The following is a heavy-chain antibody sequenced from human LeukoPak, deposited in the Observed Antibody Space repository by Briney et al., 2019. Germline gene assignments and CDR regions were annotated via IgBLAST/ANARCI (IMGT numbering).Heavy chain of an antibody. J-gene: IGHJ4*02. CDR3: ARATVHLLLRFLEWAARHYFDY. V-gene: IGHV4-4*07. D-gene: IGHD3-3*01. CDR1: GGSISSYY. CDR2: IYTSGST. Sequence: SETLSLTCTVSGGSISSYYWSWIRQPAGKGLEWIGRIYTSGSTNYNPSLKSRVTMSVDTSKNQFSLKLSSVTAADTAVYYCARATVHLLLRFLEWAARHYFDYWGQGTLVTVSS.